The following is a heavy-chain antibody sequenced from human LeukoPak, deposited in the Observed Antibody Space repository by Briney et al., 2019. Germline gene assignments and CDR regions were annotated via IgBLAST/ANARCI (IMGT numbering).Heavy chain of an antibody. CDR2: ISSNSGTI. J-gene: IGHJ4*02. CDR3: AGHSSGWYPVY. Sequence: GGSLRLSCAASGFAFSGYSMNWVRQAPGKGLEWLSYISSNSGTIYYADSVKGRFTVSRDNAKNSLYLQMNSLSDEDTAVYYCAGHSSGWYPVYWGQGTLVTVSS. D-gene: IGHD6-19*01. CDR1: GFAFSGYS. V-gene: IGHV3-48*02.